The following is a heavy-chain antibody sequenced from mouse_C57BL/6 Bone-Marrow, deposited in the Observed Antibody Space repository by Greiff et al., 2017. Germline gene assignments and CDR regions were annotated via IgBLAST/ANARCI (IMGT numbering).Heavy chain of an antibody. CDR1: GYTFTSYG. CDR3: ARSVRLLAWFAY. Sequence: QVQLQQSGAELARPGASVKLSCKASGYTFTSYGLSWVKQRTGQGLEWIGEIYPRSGNTYYNEKFKGKATLTADKSSSTAYMELRSLTSEDAAVYVYARSVRLLAWFAYGGQGTLVTVSA. CDR2: IYPRSGNT. J-gene: IGHJ3*01. D-gene: IGHD2-3*01. V-gene: IGHV1-81*01.